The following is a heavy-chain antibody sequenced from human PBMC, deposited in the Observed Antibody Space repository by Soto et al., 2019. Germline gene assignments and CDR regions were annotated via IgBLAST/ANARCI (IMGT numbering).Heavy chain of an antibody. J-gene: IGHJ4*02. CDR1: GFTFSDHY. D-gene: IGHD3-22*01. CDR2: TRNKANSYTT. CDR3: AREGLDYYDSSGYFDY. V-gene: IGHV3-72*01. Sequence: EVQLVESGGGLVQPGGSLRLSCAASGFTFSDHYMDWVRQASGKGLEWVGRTRNKANSYTTEYAASVKGRFTISRDDSKNSLYLQMNSLKTEDTAVYYCAREGLDYYDSSGYFDYWGQGTLVTVSS.